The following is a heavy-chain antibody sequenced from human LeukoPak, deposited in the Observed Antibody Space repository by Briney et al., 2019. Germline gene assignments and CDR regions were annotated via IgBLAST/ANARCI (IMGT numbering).Heavy chain of an antibody. CDR3: ARRGSSSPFDY. D-gene: IGHD6-6*01. J-gene: IGHJ4*02. CDR2: ISSSSYI. V-gene: IGHV3-21*01. Sequence: GGSLRLSCAASGFTFSSYSMNWVRQAPGKGLEWVSSISSSSYIYYADSVKGRFTISRDNAKNSLYLQMNSLRAEDTAVYYCARRGSSSPFDYWGQGTLVTVSS. CDR1: GFTFSSYS.